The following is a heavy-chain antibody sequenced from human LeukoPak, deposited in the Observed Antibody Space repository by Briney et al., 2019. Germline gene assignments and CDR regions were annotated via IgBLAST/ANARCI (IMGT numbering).Heavy chain of an antibody. V-gene: IGHV4-4*02. J-gene: IGHJ4*02. D-gene: IGHD5-18*01. CDR3: ARASISSPNTAMVDFDY. Sequence: SETLSLTCAVSGGSISSSNWWSWVRQPPGKGLEWIGEIYHSGSTNYNPSLKSRVTISVDKSKNQFSLKLSSVTAADTAVYYCARASISSPNTAMVDFDYWGQGTLVTVSS. CDR2: IYHSGST. CDR1: GGSISSSNW.